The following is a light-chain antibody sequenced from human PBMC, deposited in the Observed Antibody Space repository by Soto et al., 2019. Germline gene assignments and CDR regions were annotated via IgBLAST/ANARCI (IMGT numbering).Light chain of an antibody. CDR1: QSVSSSY. J-gene: IGKJ5*01. Sequence: IVLTHSPGTLSLSPGERATLSCRASQSVSSSYLAWYQQKPGQAPRLLIYGASSRATGIPDRFSGSGSGTDFTLTISRLEPEDFAVYYCQQYGSSPPPIGFGQGTRLEIK. CDR3: QQYGSSPPPIG. V-gene: IGKV3-20*01. CDR2: GAS.